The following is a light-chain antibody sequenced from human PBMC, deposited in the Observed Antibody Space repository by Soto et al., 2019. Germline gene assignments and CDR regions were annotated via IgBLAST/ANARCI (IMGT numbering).Light chain of an antibody. CDR1: QGIIDY. V-gene: IGKV1-27*01. J-gene: IGKJ1*01. Sequence: DIQMTQSPSSLAASVGDRVTITCRASQGIIDYLAWYQQKPGKAPKLLIYAASTLQSGVPSRFSGSGAGRDFTLTIASLQPEYVATCDCQWYNRAPRTFGQGTKVESK. CDR2: AAS. CDR3: QWYNRAPRT.